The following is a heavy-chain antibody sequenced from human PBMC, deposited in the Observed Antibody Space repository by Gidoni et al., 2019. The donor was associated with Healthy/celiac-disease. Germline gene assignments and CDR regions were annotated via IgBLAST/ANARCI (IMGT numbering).Heavy chain of an antibody. CDR1: GFSLSTSGMR. V-gene: IGHV2-70*13. CDR2: IDWDDDK. Sequence: QVTFRESGPALVKPTQTLTLTCTFSGFSLSTSGMRVSWIRQPPGKALEWLALIDWDDDKSYSTSLKTRLTISKDTSKNQVVLTMTNMDPVDTATYYCGRIPDGQWLVDYWGQGTLVTVSS. J-gene: IGHJ4*02. D-gene: IGHD6-19*01. CDR3: GRIPDGQWLVDY.